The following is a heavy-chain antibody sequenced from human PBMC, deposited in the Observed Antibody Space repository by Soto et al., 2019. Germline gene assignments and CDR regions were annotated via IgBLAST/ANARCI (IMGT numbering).Heavy chain of an antibody. D-gene: IGHD1-1*01. V-gene: IGHV3-30*18. J-gene: IGHJ4*02. CDR2: ISYDGSNK. CDR3: AKDFIEMATTSSH. Sequence: QVQLVESGGGVVQPGRSLRLSCAASGFTFSSYGMHWVRQAPGKGLEWVAVISYDGSNKYYADSVKGRFTISRDNSKNTLYLQMNSLRAEDTAVYYCAKDFIEMATTSSHWGQGTLVTVSS. CDR1: GFTFSSYG.